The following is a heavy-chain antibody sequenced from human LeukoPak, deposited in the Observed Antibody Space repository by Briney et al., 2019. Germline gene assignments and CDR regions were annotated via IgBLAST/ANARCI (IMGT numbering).Heavy chain of an antibody. CDR3: ATDRGGYSSSWELDY. CDR2: FDPEDGET. J-gene: IGHJ4*02. Sequence: ASVKVSCKVSGYTLTELSMHWVRQAPGKGLEWMGGFDPEDGETIYAQKFQGRVTMTGDTSTDTAYMELSSLRSEDTAVYYCATDRGGYSSSWELDYWGQGTLVTVSS. V-gene: IGHV1-24*01. CDR1: GYTLTELS. D-gene: IGHD6-13*01.